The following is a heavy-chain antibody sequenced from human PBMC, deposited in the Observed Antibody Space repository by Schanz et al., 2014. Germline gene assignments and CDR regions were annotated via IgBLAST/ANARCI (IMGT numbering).Heavy chain of an antibody. CDR1: GFNSDDYA. V-gene: IGHV3-9*02. D-gene: IGHD2-2*01. Sequence: EVQVVESGGGLVQPGGSLRLSCTASGFNSDDYAMHWVRQAPGKGLEWVSNIPWNGAAIGYAGSVRGRFTISRDSAKSSLYLQMNSLRAEDTAVYYCARAGYDADNWFDPWGQGTLVTVSS. CDR2: IPWNGAAI. CDR3: ARAGYDADNWFDP. J-gene: IGHJ5*02.